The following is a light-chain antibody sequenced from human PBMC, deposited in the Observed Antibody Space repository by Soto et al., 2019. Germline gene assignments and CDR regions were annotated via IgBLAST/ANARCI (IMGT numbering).Light chain of an antibody. CDR1: QSISSY. V-gene: IGKV1-39*01. CDR2: AVS. Sequence: DIQMTQSPSSLSASVGDRVTITCRASQSISSYLNWYQQKPGKPPKLLIYAVSSFQSGVPSRFSGSGSGTDFSLTITSLQPEDFATYYCQQTHSTPRTFGQGTKVEIK. CDR3: QQTHSTPRT. J-gene: IGKJ1*01.